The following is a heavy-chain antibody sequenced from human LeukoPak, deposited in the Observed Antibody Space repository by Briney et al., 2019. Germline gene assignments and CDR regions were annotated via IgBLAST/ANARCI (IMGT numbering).Heavy chain of an antibody. V-gene: IGHV3-23*01. Sequence: GGSLRLSCAGSGVTFSSNALSWVRQAPGKGLEWVSAISTSGGNTYYADSVRGRFTISRDNSKNTLHLQMNTLRAEDTAVYYCARTKQARRYFDYWGQGTLVTVSS. CDR2: ISTSGGNT. CDR1: GVTFSSNA. D-gene: IGHD1-1*01. CDR3: ARTKQARRYFDY. J-gene: IGHJ4*02.